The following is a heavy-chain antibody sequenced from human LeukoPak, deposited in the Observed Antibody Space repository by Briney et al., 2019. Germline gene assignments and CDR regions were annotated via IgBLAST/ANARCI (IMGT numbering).Heavy chain of an antibody. CDR3: AELGITMIGGV. J-gene: IGHJ6*04. D-gene: IGHD3-10*02. V-gene: IGHV3-23*01. Sequence: GGSLRLSCAASGFTFSSYAMSWVRQAPGRGLEWVSAISGSGGSTYYADSVKGRFTISRDNAKNSLYLQMNSLRAEDTAVYYCAELGITMIGGVWGKGTTVTISS. CDR2: ISGSGGST. CDR1: GFTFSSYA.